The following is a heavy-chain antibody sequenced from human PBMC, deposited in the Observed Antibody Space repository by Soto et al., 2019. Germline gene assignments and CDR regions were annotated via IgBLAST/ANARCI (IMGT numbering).Heavy chain of an antibody. CDR2: INTNGGST. V-gene: IGHV3-64*01. J-gene: IGHJ6*02. D-gene: IGHD3-9*01. CDR1: GFTFSRDS. CDR3: TSNVLRYFDWPLGMDV. Sequence: GGSLRLSCAASGFTFSRDSMHLVRQAPGKGLEYVSAINTNGGSTYYANSVKGRFTISRDDSKSIAYLQMNSLKTEDTAVYYCTSNVLRYFDWPLGMDVWGQGTTVTVSS.